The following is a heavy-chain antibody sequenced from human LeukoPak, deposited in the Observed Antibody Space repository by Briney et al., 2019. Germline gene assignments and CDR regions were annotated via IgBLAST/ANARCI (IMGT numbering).Heavy chain of an antibody. J-gene: IGHJ6*02. V-gene: IGHV1-2*06. CDR1: GYTFTGYY. D-gene: IGHD3-22*01. Sequence: GASVKVSCKASGYTFTGYYMHWVRQAPGQGLEWMGRINPNSGGTNYAQKFQGRVTMTRDTSISTAYMELSRLRSEDTAVYYCARLYYDSSGSLVPYYYYGMDVWGQGTTVTVSS. CDR2: INPNSGGT. CDR3: ARLYYDSSGSLVPYYYYGMDV.